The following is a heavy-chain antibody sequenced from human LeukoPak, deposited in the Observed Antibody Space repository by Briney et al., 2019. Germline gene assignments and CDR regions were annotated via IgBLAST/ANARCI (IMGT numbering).Heavy chain of an antibody. CDR2: IKQDGSEK. Sequence: GGSLRLSCAASGLTFSSYWMSWVRQAPGEGLEWVANIKQDGSEKYYVDSVKGRFTISRDNAKNSLYLQMNSLRAEDTAVYYCAREGDYYDSSGYFDYWGQGTLVTVSP. CDR1: GLTFSSYW. D-gene: IGHD3-22*01. CDR3: AREGDYYDSSGYFDY. V-gene: IGHV3-7*01. J-gene: IGHJ4*02.